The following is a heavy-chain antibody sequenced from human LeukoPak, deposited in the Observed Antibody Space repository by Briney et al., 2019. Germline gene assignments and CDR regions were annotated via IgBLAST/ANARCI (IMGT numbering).Heavy chain of an antibody. D-gene: IGHD3-9*01. J-gene: IGHJ5*02. V-gene: IGHV3-53*01. Sequence: GGSLRLSCAASGFTVSSNYMCWVRQAPGKGLEWVSVIYSGGSTYYADSVKGRFTISRDNAWNSLYLQMNSLRAEDTAVYYCARKENILTGYYDHWGQGTLVTVSS. CDR1: GFTVSSNY. CDR3: ARKENILTGYYDH. CDR2: IYSGGST.